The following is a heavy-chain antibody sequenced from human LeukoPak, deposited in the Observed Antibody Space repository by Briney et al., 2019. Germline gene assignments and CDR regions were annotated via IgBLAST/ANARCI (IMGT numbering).Heavy chain of an antibody. Sequence: SGGSLRLSCAASGFTFSSYWMSWDRQAPGKGLEWVANIKQDGSEKYYVDSVKGRFTISRDNAKNSLYLQMNSLRAEGTAVYYCARDLRGYYGSGSLIRRGYYYYMDVWGKGTTVTISS. D-gene: IGHD3-10*01. J-gene: IGHJ6*03. CDR1: GFTFSSYW. V-gene: IGHV3-7*01. CDR3: ARDLRGYYGSGSLIRRGYYYYMDV. CDR2: IKQDGSEK.